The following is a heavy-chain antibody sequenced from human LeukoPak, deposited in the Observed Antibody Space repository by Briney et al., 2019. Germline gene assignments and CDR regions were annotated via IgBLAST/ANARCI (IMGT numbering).Heavy chain of an antibody. V-gene: IGHV4-59*11. Sequence: SETLSLTCAVSADSFSSHYWTWIRQPPGKGLEWIGYISYIGSTNYNPSLKSRVTISIDTSKNQFSLKLTSVTAADTAVYYCARDLVTVAKGFDIWGQGTMVSVSS. CDR3: ARDLVTVAKGFDI. CDR2: ISYIGST. CDR1: ADSFSSHY. J-gene: IGHJ3*02. D-gene: IGHD4-17*01.